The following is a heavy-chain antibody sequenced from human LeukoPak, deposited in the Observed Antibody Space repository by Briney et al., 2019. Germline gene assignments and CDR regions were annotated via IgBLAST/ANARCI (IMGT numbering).Heavy chain of an antibody. Sequence: GGSLRLSCAASGFTFSSYSMNWVRQAPGKGLEWVSSISSSSSYIYYADSVKGRFTISRDNAKNSLYLQMNSLRAEDTAVYYCARDSQLWFGGDYWGQGTLVTVYS. D-gene: IGHD3-10*01. CDR1: GFTFSSYS. CDR3: ARDSQLWFGGDY. J-gene: IGHJ4*02. V-gene: IGHV3-21*01. CDR2: ISSSSSYI.